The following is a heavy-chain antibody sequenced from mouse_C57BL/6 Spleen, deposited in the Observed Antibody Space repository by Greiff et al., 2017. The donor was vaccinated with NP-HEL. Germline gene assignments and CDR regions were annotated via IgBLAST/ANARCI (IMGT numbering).Heavy chain of an antibody. D-gene: IGHD2-5*01. CDR1: GFTFSDYS. V-gene: IGHV5-9-1*02. J-gene: IGHJ1*03. CDR2: ISTGDGYL. CDR3: TRDQNNSNYYWYFDV. Sequence: VQLLQSGAGLVKPGGSVKLSCAASGFTFSDYSMSWVRQTPEQRLEWIAYISTGDGYLYYAHTLQGRFTISTANSRNTLYLQLSSLKSEDTAMYYCTRDQNNSNYYWYFDVWGTGTTVTVSS.